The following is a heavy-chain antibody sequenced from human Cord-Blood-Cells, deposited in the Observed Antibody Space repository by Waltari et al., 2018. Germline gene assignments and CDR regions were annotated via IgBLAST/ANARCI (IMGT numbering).Heavy chain of an antibody. CDR2: INHSGRP. J-gene: IGHJ4*02. CDR3: AGARTTVVPNFDY. V-gene: IGHV4-34*01. CDR1: GGSFSGYY. Sequence: QVQLQQWGAGLLKPSETLSLTCAVYGGSFSGYYWSWIRQPPGKGREWIGEINHSGRPNYIPSLSILVTISVDTSENQFSLKRSSVTAADTAVYYCAGARTTVVPNFDYWGQGTLVTVSS. D-gene: IGHD4-17*01.